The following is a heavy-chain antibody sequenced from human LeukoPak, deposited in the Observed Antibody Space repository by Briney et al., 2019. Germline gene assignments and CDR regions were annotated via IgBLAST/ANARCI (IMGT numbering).Heavy chain of an antibody. V-gene: IGHV1-18*01. D-gene: IGHD1-26*01. J-gene: IGHJ4*02. Sequence: ASVKVSCKTPGYTFTSFGISWVRRAPGQGLEWMGWISTYSGNTQYAQNVQGRVTLTTDTSTNTAYMELRSLTSDDTAVYYCARDREIVGATSFESWGQVTLVTVSS. CDR1: GYTFTSFG. CDR2: ISTYSGNT. CDR3: ARDREIVGATSFES.